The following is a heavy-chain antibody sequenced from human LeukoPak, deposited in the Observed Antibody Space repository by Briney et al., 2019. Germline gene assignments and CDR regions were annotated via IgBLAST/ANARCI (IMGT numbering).Heavy chain of an antibody. CDR1: GGSMSSYY. V-gene: IGHV4-59*06. CDR3: ARGHGMATTLDAFDI. J-gene: IGHJ3*02. Sequence: KASETLSLTCTVSGGSMSSYYWSWIRQPPGKGLEWIGYIYYSGNTDSNPSLKSRLTISVDTSQNQFYLKLSSVTAADTAVYYCARGHGMATTLDAFDIWGQGTMVTVSS. D-gene: IGHD1-1*01. CDR2: IYYSGNT.